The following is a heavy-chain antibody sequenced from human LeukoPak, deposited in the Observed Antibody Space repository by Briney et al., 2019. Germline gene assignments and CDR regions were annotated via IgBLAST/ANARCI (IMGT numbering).Heavy chain of an antibody. J-gene: IGHJ3*02. D-gene: IGHD2-2*01. CDR3: AKNMKYQLLSISDDAFDI. Sequence: PGGSLRLSCAASGFTFSSYAMSWVRQAPGKGLEWVSAISGSGGSTYYADSVKGRFTISRDNSKNTLYLQMNSLRAEDTAVYYCAKNMKYQLLSISDDAFDIWGQGTMVTVSS. CDR1: GFTFSSYA. CDR2: ISGSGGST. V-gene: IGHV3-23*01.